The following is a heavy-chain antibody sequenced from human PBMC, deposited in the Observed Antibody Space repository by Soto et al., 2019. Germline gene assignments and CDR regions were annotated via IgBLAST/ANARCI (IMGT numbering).Heavy chain of an antibody. D-gene: IGHD2-2*01. CDR1: GYTFTSYA. CDR2: INAGNGNT. J-gene: IGHJ6*03. CDR3: GRDSIVVVPAATETINYYSYHMDV. V-gene: IGHV1-3*01. Sequence: QVQLVQSGAEVKKPGASVKVSCKASGYTFTSYAMHWVRQAPGQRLEWMGWINAGNGNTKYSQKFQGRVTITRDTSASTAYMELSSLRSEDTAVYYCGRDSIVVVPAATETINYYSYHMDVWGKGTTVTVSS.